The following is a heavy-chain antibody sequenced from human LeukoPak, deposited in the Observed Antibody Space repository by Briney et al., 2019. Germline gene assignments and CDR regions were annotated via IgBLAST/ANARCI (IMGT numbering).Heavy chain of an antibody. V-gene: IGHV1-24*01. D-gene: IGHD3-22*01. Sequence: ASVKVSCKVSGHTLAQLSIQWVRQAPGKGLEWKGGIDPEDGETFFAQNFRGRVTMTEDTSTDTAYMELSSLRSEDTAVYYCATTSTYYYDSGAHYFDYWGQGTLVTVSS. CDR1: GHTLAQLS. CDR3: ATTSTYYYDSGAHYFDY. CDR2: IDPEDGET. J-gene: IGHJ4*02.